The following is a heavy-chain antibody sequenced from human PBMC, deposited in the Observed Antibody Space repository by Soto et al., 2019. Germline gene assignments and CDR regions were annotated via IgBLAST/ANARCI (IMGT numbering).Heavy chain of an antibody. CDR1: GGTFSNFA. Sequence: QVQLVQSGAEVKKPGASVKVSCKASGGTFSNFALISWVRQAPGQGLEWMGGIIPIDATVNYAQKFQGRITLTADESTTTAYMDLCSLSSEDTAVYYCARDLLGCGYTCGDVWGQGTTVTVSS. CDR2: IIPIDATV. CDR3: ARDLLGCGYTCGDV. V-gene: IGHV1-69*12. D-gene: IGHD5-12*01. J-gene: IGHJ6*01.